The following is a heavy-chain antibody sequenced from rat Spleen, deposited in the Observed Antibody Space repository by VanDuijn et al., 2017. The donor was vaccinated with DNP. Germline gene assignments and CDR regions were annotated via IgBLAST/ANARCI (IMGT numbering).Heavy chain of an antibody. Sequence: QVQLKESGPGLVQPSQTLSLTCTVSGFSLTSYTVNWVRQPPGKGLEWIAAISSGGSTYYNSALNSRLSISRDTSKSQVFLKMNSLQPEDTAMYFCGRHYTYWGQGVMVTVSS. CDR1: GFSLTSYT. J-gene: IGHJ2*01. V-gene: IGHV2-6*01. CDR2: ISSGGST. D-gene: IGHD1-1*01. CDR3: GRHYTY.